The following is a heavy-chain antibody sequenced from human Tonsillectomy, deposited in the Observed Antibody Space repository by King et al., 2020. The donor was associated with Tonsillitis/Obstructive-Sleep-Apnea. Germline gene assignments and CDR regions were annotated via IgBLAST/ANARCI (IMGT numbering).Heavy chain of an antibody. Sequence: VQLVESGGGVVQPGRSLRLSCAASGFTFSSYAMHWVRQAPGKGLEWVAVISYDGSNKFYADSVKGRFTISRDNSKNTLYLQMNSLRAEDTAVYYCAGERGGHSSSWYYGYYYYGMDVWGQGTTVTVSS. CDR2: ISYDGSNK. V-gene: IGHV3-30*04. D-gene: IGHD6-13*01. CDR3: AGERGGHSSSWYYGYYYYGMDV. CDR1: GFTFSSYA. J-gene: IGHJ6*02.